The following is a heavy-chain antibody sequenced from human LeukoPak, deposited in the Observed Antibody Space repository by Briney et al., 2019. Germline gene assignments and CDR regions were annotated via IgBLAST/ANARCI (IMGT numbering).Heavy chain of an antibody. CDR3: VWSSTWDKRFYLDQ. CDR1: GFTFNSAW. CDR2: IKTKADGPA. Sequence: GGALRLSCAASGFTFNSAWMSWVRQAPGKGLEWVARIKTKADGPAEYATPVKGRFAISRDDSQSMVYLQMSSLRSDDTAVYYCVWSSTWDKRFYLDQWGQGTLVTVSS. V-gene: IGHV3-15*01. D-gene: IGHD6-6*01. J-gene: IGHJ4*02.